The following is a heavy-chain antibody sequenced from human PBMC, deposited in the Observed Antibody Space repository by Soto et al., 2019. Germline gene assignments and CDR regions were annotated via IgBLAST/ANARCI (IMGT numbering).Heavy chain of an antibody. CDR2: IWYDGSNK. CDR1: GFTFSSYG. Sequence: VGSLRLSCAASGFTFSSYGMHWVRQAPGKGLEWVAVIWYDGSNKYYADSVKGRFTISRDNSKNTLYLQMNSLRAEDTAVYYCARDWGYCSSTSCYKWFDPWGQGTLVTVSS. J-gene: IGHJ5*02. V-gene: IGHV3-33*01. D-gene: IGHD2-2*02. CDR3: ARDWGYCSSTSCYKWFDP.